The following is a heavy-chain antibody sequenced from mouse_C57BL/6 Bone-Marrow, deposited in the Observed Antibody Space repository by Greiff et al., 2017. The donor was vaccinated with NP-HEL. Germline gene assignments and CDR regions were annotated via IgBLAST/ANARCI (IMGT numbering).Heavy chain of an antibody. CDR1: GYTFTSYW. J-gene: IGHJ4*01. CDR3: ARRTTVVPYAMGG. Sequence: QVQLQQPGAELVKPGASVKMSCKASGYTFTSYWITWVKQRPGQGLEWIGDIYPGSGSTNYNEKFKSKATLTVDTSYSTAYMQLSSLTSEDSAVXYCARRTTVVPYAMGGWGKGTSVTVSS. V-gene: IGHV1-55*01. CDR2: IYPGSGST. D-gene: IGHD1-1*01.